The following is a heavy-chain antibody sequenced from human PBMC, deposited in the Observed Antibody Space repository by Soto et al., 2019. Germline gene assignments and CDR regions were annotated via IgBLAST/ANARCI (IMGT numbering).Heavy chain of an antibody. CDR2: INHSGNT. Sequence: TSETLSLTCAVYGGSFSGYYWSWIRQPPGKGLEWIGEINHSGNTNYNPSLKSRVTISVDKSKNQFSLKLSSVTAADTAVYYCASQGLPYFDWSPTPLYYMDVWGKGTKVTVSS. CDR1: GGSFSGYY. CDR3: ASQGLPYFDWSPTPLYYMDV. J-gene: IGHJ6*03. V-gene: IGHV4-34*01. D-gene: IGHD3-9*01.